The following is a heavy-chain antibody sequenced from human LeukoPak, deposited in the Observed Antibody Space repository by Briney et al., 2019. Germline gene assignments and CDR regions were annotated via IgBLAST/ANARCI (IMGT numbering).Heavy chain of an antibody. CDR3: ARARGGISSDY. CDR1: GFTLSNVW. V-gene: IGHV3-74*01. D-gene: IGHD3-16*01. CDR2: ISADGILT. Sequence: GGSLRLSCAASGFTLSNVWMHWVRQSPGKGLVWVSRISADGILTTYADSVKGRFTTSRDNAKNTLYLEMNSLRAEDTAVYYWARARGGISSDYGGREPLATVSS. J-gene: IGHJ4*02.